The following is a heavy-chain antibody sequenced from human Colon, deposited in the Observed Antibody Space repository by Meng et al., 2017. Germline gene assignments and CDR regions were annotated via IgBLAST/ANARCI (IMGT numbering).Heavy chain of an antibody. J-gene: IGHJ4*02. Sequence: HVQRQESGPGLVKPSGSLSLTCAAYGGSISSSNWWRWVRQPQGKGLEWIGEIYHSGSTNYNPSLKSRVTISVDKSKNQFSLKLSSVTAADTAVYYCASFPPPGKQWLVTDYWGQGTLVTVSS. D-gene: IGHD6-19*01. CDR1: GGSISSSNW. V-gene: IGHV4-4*02. CDR2: IYHSGST. CDR3: ASFPPPGKQWLVTDY.